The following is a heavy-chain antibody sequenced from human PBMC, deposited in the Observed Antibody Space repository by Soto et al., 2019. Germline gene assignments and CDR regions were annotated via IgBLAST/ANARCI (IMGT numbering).Heavy chain of an antibody. CDR2: IFHSGIT. V-gene: IGHV4-38-2*02. Sequence: EILSLRWSVAWDSRIGGVDRGWIRQPPGQGVEWIGNIFHSGITYYNPALQLRITISVDTSKNQFSLKLSSVTAADTAVYSCARDLSYYDRSGFHWEAPFDNWRRGSLVTVTS. CDR1: WDSRIGGVD. J-gene: IGHJ4*02. D-gene: IGHD3-22*01. CDR3: ARDLSYYDRSGFHWEAPFDN.